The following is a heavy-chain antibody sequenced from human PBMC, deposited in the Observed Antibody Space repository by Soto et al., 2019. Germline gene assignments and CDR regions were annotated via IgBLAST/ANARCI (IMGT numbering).Heavy chain of an antibody. Sequence: GGSLRLACAASGFTFSSYAMSWVRQAPGKGLEWVSAISGSGGSTYFADSVKGRFTISRDNSKNTLYLQMNSLRAEDTAVYYCEKDLSPLWLNDYWGRGTQVTVSS. CDR2: ISGSGGST. CDR1: GFTFSSYA. CDR3: EKDLSPLWLNDY. D-gene: IGHD3-10*01. J-gene: IGHJ4*02. V-gene: IGHV3-23*01.